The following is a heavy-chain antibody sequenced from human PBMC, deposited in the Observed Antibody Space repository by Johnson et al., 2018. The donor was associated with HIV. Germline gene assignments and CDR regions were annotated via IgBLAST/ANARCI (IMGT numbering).Heavy chain of an antibody. CDR1: GFTFSDYY. J-gene: IGHJ3*02. V-gene: IGHV3-11*04. D-gene: IGHD1-20*01. CDR3: ARDNWNDADGAFDI. CDR2: ISSGAGTI. Sequence: VQLVASGGGLVKPGGSLRLSCAASGFTFSDYYMSWIRQAPGKGLEWVSYISSGAGTIYYADSVRGRFTISRDNAKNSLYLQMNSLRAEDTAVYYCARDNWNDADGAFDIWGQGTMVTVSS.